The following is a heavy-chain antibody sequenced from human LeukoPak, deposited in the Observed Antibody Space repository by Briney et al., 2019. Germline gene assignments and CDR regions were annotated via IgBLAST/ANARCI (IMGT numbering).Heavy chain of an antibody. Sequence: SETLSLTCTVSGGSISSSSYYWGWIRQPPGKGLEWIGSIYYSGSTYYNPSLKSRVTISVDTSKNQFSLKLSSVTAADTAVYYCASPRIVGARTLDYWGQGTLVTVSS. CDR1: GGSISSSSYY. D-gene: IGHD1-26*01. CDR3: ASPRIVGARTLDY. V-gene: IGHV4-39*07. J-gene: IGHJ4*02. CDR2: IYYSGST.